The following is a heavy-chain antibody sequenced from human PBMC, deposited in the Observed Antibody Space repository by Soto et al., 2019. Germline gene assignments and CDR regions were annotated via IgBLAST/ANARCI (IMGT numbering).Heavy chain of an antibody. CDR3: ARDGLRFGELLSSYYYYYGMDV. J-gene: IGHJ6*02. CDR2: ISAYNGNT. Sequence: QVQLVQSGAEVKKPGASVKVSCKASGYTFTSYGISWVRQAPGQGLEWMGWISAYNGNTNYAQKLQGRVTMTTDTSASXXYXEXXSLRSDDTAVYYCARDGLRFGELLSSYYYYYGMDVWGQGTTVTVSS. V-gene: IGHV1-18*01. CDR1: GYTFTSYG. D-gene: IGHD3-10*01.